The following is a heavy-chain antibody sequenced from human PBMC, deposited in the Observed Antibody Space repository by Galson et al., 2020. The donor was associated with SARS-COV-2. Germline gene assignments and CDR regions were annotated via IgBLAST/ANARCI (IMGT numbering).Heavy chain of an antibody. CDR2: IYYSGST. CDR3: ARHTRFPLIVVVITAVNDLDI. Sequence: GWIRQPPGKGLEWIGSIYYSGSTYYNPSLKSRITISVDTSKTQFSLKLSSVPAADTAVYYCARHTRFPLIVVVITAVNDLDIGVQGTMVTVS. D-gene: IGHD3-22*01. V-gene: IGHV4-39*01. J-gene: IGHJ3*02.